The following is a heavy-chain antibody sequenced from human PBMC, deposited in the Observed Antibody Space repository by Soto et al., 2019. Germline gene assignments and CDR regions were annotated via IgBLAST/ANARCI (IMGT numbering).Heavy chain of an antibody. V-gene: IGHV3-23*01. CDR1: GYSSSSYD. Sequence: PGGSLTLSFAPSGYSSSSYDMSSLRQTPRKGPEWVSTISGRSDRTSYADYVKGRFSSSRNNSKNTLCLQINSLRVEDTAINYCAKDPYIVVGPRTFRFDYWGQGALVTVSS. D-gene: IGHD2-15*01. J-gene: IGHJ4*02. CDR3: AKDPYIVVGPRTFRFDY. CDR2: ISGRSDRT.